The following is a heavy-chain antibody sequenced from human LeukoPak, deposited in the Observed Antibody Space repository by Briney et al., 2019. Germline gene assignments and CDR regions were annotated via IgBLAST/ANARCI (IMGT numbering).Heavy chain of an antibody. CDR1: GGSISSYY. V-gene: IGHV4-59*08. CDR2: IYYSGST. D-gene: IGHD3-3*01. Sequence: PSETLSLTCTVSGGSISSYYWSWIRQPPGKGLEWIGYIYYSGSTNYNPSLKRRVTISVDTSKNQFSLKLSSVTAADTAVYYCARVRAPFGVAPFIDYWGQGTLVTVSS. CDR3: ARVRAPFGVAPFIDY. J-gene: IGHJ4*02.